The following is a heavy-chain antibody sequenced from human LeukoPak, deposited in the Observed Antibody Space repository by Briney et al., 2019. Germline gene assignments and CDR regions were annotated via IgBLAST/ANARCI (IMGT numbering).Heavy chain of an antibody. CDR2: INHSGST. CDR3: ARHSKQWLVRWWFDR. V-gene: IGHV4-34*01. Sequence: SETLSLTCAVYGGSFSSYYWSWIRQPPGKGLEWIGEINHSGSTNYNPSLKSRVTISVDTSKNQFSLKLSSVTAADTAVYYCARHSKQWLVRWWFDRWGQGTLVTVSS. CDR1: GGSFSSYY. D-gene: IGHD6-19*01. J-gene: IGHJ5*02.